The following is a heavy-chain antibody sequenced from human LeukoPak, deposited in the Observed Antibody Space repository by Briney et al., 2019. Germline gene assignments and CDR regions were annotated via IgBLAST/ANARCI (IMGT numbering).Heavy chain of an antibody. CDR1: GGSISSSSYY. J-gene: IGHJ3*02. D-gene: IGHD1-26*01. CDR2: IYYSGST. V-gene: IGHV4-39*07. Sequence: SETLSLTCTVSGGSISSSSYYWGWIRQPPGKGLEWIGSIYYSGSTYYNPSLKSRVTISVDTSKNQFSLKLSSVTAADTAVYYCARDSRRELLHAFDIWGQGTMVTVSS. CDR3: ARDSRRELLHAFDI.